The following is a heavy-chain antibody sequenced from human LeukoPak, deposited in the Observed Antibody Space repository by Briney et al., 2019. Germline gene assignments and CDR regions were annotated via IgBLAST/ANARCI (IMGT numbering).Heavy chain of an antibody. Sequence: EGSLRLSCAASGFTFSSYSMNWVRQAPGKGLEWVSSISSSTSYIYYADSVKGRFTISRDNAKNSLYLQMNSLRAEDTAVYYCARASGSYYSFDYWGQGTLVTVSS. D-gene: IGHD3-10*01. CDR1: GFTFSSYS. J-gene: IGHJ4*02. CDR3: ARASGSYYSFDY. V-gene: IGHV3-21*01. CDR2: ISSSTSYI.